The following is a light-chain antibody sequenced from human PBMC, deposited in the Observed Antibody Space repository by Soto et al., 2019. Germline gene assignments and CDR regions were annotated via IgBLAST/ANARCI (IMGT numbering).Light chain of an antibody. CDR1: SSNIGAGYD. Sequence: QSVLTQPPSVSGAPGQRVTISCTGSSSNIGAGYDVHWYQQVPGTAPKLLIYGNINRPSGVPDRFSGSKSGTSASLAITGVQAEDEADYYCQSYDNSLSGLFGRGTKPTLL. V-gene: IGLV1-40*01. CDR2: GNI. CDR3: QSYDNSLSGL. J-gene: IGLJ2*01.